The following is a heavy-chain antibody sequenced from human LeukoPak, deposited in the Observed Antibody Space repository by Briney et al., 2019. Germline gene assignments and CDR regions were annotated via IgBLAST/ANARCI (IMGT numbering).Heavy chain of an antibody. CDR3: AKGSYYDSSGSFYFDY. Sequence: QTGGSLRLFCAASGFTFSSYAMSWVRQAPGKGLEWVSGISGSGDNTYYADSVKGRFTISRDNSKNTLYAQVNSLGTEDTAAYYCAKGSYYDSSGSFYFDYWGQGTLVTVSS. CDR2: ISGSGDNT. D-gene: IGHD3-22*01. J-gene: IGHJ4*02. V-gene: IGHV3-23*01. CDR1: GFTFSSYA.